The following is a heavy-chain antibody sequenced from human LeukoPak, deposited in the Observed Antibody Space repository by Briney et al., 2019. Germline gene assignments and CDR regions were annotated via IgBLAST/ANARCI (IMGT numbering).Heavy chain of an antibody. J-gene: IGHJ3*02. V-gene: IGHV3-30*18. CDR3: ANLDYYGSGSYYDNAFDI. Sequence: GGSLRLSCAASGFTFSSYGMHWVRQAPGKGLEWVAVISYDGSHKYCADSVKGRFTISRDNSKNTLYLQMNSLRAEDTAVYYCANLDYYGSGSYYDNAFDIWGQGTMVTVSS. D-gene: IGHD3-10*01. CDR2: ISYDGSHK. CDR1: GFTFSSYG.